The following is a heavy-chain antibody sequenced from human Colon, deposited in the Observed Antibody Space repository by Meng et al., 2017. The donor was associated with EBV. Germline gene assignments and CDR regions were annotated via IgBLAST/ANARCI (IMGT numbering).Heavy chain of an antibody. CDR1: GCTFTDHF. CDR3: ARDSGTYEIDY. Sequence: QRVESGGGLVQPGGYLRLSCLASGCTFTDHFMDWVRQAPGKGLEWVGRIRNKANSYSTEYAASVKGRFTVSRDDSKNSLFLQMNSLKTEDTAVYYCARDSGTYEIDYWGQGTLVTVSS. V-gene: IGHV3-72*01. J-gene: IGHJ4*02. CDR2: IRNKANSYST. D-gene: IGHD1-26*01.